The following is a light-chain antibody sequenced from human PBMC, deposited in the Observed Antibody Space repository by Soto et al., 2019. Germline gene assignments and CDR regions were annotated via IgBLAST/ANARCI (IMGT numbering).Light chain of an antibody. Sequence: EVVLTQSPGTLSLSPGERATLSCRASQSVSSTYLTWYQQRPGQAPRLVIYGGSRRATGIPDRFSGSGSGTDFTLIICRLEPEDFAVYYCQQYSASPISFGQGTRLEIK. V-gene: IGKV3-20*01. CDR2: GGS. CDR1: QSVSSTY. CDR3: QQYSASPIS. J-gene: IGKJ5*01.